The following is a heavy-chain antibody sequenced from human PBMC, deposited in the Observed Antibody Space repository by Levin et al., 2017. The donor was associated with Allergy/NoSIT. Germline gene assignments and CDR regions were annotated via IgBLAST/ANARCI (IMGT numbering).Heavy chain of an antibody. Sequence: AGGSLRLSCAASGVLLSNYDMSWVRQAPGKGLEWISHSSGSGGDTVYADSVRGRFTMSRDNYKNTLYLQMNSLRPEDTAVYYCATKRGYGYAFDHWGQGTLVTVSS. D-gene: IGHD5-18*01. CDR3: ATKRGYGYAFDH. CDR2: SSGSGGDT. V-gene: IGHV3-23*01. CDR1: GVLLSNYD. J-gene: IGHJ4*02.